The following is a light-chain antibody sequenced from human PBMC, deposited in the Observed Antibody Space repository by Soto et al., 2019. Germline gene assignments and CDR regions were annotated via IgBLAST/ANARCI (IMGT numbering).Light chain of an antibody. CDR1: QSINSW. CDR3: QQYTSYSWT. V-gene: IGKV1-5*01. CDR2: DAS. J-gene: IGKJ1*01. Sequence: DIQMTQSPSTLSASVGDRVTITCRASQSINSWLAWYQQKPGKAPQILVYDASTLKSGVPSRFSASGSGTEFTLIISSLQPDDFATYYCQQYTSYSWTFGQGTKVEI.